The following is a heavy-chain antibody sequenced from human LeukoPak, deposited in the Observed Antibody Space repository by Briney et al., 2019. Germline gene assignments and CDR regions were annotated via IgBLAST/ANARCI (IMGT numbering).Heavy chain of an antibody. CDR3: ARDRSGSSSVDDAFDI. Sequence: GGSLRLSCAASGFTFSSYVMHWVRQAPGKGLEWVAFIRYDGSNKYYSDSVKGRFTISRDNAKKSLFLEMNSLRVGDTAVYYCARDRSGSSSVDDAFDIWGQGIMVTVSS. CDR1: GFTFSSYV. D-gene: IGHD1-26*01. J-gene: IGHJ3*02. V-gene: IGHV3-30*02. CDR2: IRYDGSNK.